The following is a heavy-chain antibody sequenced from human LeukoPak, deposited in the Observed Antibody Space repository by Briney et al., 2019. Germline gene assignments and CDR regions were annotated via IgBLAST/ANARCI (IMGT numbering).Heavy chain of an antibody. V-gene: IGHV4-39*07. CDR1: GGSISSSSYY. J-gene: IGHJ4*02. Sequence: SETLSLTCTVSGGSISSSSYYWGWIRQPPGKGLEWIGSIYYSGSTYYNPSPKSRVTISVDTSKNQFSLKLSSVTAADTAVYYCARDLINYYGSGSYWASEDYWGQGTLVTVSS. CDR2: IYYSGST. CDR3: ARDLINYYGSGSYWASEDY. D-gene: IGHD3-10*01.